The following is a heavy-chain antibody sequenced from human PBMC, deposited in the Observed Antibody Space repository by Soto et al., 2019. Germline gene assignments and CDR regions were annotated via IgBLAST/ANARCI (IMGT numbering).Heavy chain of an antibody. D-gene: IGHD6-19*01. Sequence: QVQLVQSGAEVKKTGASVKVSCKASGYTFTSYGISWVRQAPGQVLEWMGWISAYNGNTNYAQKLQGRGTMTTETTTSTAYTERRSLRSDDTAVYYCALAGAGPSRLDNWGHGTLV. V-gene: IGHV1-18*01. CDR1: GYTFTSYG. J-gene: IGHJ4*01. CDR3: ALAGAGPSRLDN. CDR2: ISAYNGNT.